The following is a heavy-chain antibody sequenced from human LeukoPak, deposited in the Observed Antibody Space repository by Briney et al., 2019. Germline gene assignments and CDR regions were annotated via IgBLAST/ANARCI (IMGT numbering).Heavy chain of an antibody. V-gene: IGHV4-59*01. J-gene: IGHJ2*01. D-gene: IGHD2-21*01. CDR3: ARYWGVQFSPHWYFDL. CDR2: IYYSGST. Sequence: PSETLSLPCTVSGGSICSYYWSWFRQTPGKGPEWIGYIYYSGSTKYNPSLKSRVTISVDRSKNQFSLKLNSVTAADTAGYYCARYWGVQFSPHWYFDLWGRGSLVTVSS. CDR1: GGSICSYY.